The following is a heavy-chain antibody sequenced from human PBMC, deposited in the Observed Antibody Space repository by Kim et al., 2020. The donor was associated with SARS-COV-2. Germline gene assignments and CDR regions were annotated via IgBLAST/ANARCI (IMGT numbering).Heavy chain of an antibody. D-gene: IGHD2-15*01. CDR2: T. V-gene: IGHV4-59*01. Sequence: TNYNPPLKSRVTISVDTSKNQFSLKLSSVTAADTAVYYCARDGSGDYFDYWGQGTLVTVSS. J-gene: IGHJ4*02. CDR3: ARDGSGDYFDY.